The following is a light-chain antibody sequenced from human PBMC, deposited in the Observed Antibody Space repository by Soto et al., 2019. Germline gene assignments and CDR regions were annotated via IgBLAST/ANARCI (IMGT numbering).Light chain of an antibody. Sequence: EIVLTQSPGTPSLSPGERATLSCRASQSVNSNYLAWYQQKPGQAPSLLIYGTSSRATDIPDRFSGGGFGTDFTLTISRLEPEDFAVYYCQQYGSSPYTFGQGTKLEIK. J-gene: IGKJ2*01. CDR3: QQYGSSPYT. CDR2: GTS. CDR1: QSVNSNY. V-gene: IGKV3-20*01.